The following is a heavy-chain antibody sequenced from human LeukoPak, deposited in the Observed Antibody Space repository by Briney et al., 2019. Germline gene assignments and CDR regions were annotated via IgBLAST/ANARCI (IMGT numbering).Heavy chain of an antibody. V-gene: IGHV1-8*01. D-gene: IGHD3-10*01. Sequence: GASVKVSCKASGYTFTDYDINWVRQASGQGLEWMGWMNPSNGNTGYAQKLQGRVTMTRNTSISTACMELSSLRSEDTAVYYCARDYYGSGSSRGYWGQGTLVTVSS. CDR3: ARDYYGSGSSRGY. J-gene: IGHJ4*02. CDR2: MNPSNGNT. CDR1: GYTFTDYD.